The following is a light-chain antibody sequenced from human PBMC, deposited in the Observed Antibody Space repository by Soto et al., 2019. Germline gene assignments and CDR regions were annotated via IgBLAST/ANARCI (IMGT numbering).Light chain of an antibody. CDR1: SSNIGNNA. Sequence: QSVLTQPPSASGTPGQRVTISCSGSSSNIGNNAVNWYLQLPGTASRLLIYSDNQRPSGVPDRFSGSKSGTSASLAISRLQSEDEADYYCEAWDDSLDGGVFGGGTKLTVL. CDR3: EAWDDSLDGGV. CDR2: SDN. V-gene: IGLV1-44*01. J-gene: IGLJ3*02.